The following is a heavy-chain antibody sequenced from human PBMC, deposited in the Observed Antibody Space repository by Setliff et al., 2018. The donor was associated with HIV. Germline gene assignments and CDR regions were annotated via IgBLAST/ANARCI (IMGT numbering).Heavy chain of an antibody. Sequence: NPSETLSLTCSVSGGSIGGYSWGWIRQSPGKGLEWIGYIYPSTSANYNPSLKSRVRILLDTSKNQFSLRLTSVTAADTAVYFRARRPMVRGFGRYYFDYWGQGTLVTVSS. J-gene: IGHJ4*02. V-gene: IGHV4-4*09. D-gene: IGHD3-10*01. CDR2: IYPSTSA. CDR3: ARRPMVRGFGRYYFDY. CDR1: GGSIGGYS.